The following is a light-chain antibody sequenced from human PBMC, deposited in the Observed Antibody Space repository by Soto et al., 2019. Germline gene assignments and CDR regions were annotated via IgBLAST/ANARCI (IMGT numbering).Light chain of an antibody. Sequence: QSVLTQPPSASGTPGQRVTISCSGSDSNIGKNSVNWHQQLPQTAPKLLIYVNDQRPSGVPDRFSGSKSGTSASLAISGLESEDEADYYCVAWDDSLKGWVFGGGTKLTVL. CDR3: VAWDDSLKGWV. V-gene: IGLV1-44*01. J-gene: IGLJ3*02. CDR2: VND. CDR1: DSNIGKNS.